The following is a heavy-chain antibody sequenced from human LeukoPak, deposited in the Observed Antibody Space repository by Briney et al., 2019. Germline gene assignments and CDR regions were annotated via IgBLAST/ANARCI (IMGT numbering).Heavy chain of an antibody. D-gene: IGHD5-18*01. Sequence: GGSLRLSCAVSGFTVSGNYMSWVRQAPGKGLEWVSLIYSGGTTYYADSVKGRFTISRDNAENSLYLQMNSLRAEDTAVYYCARFRTAMQLWKGYYFDYWGQGTLVTVSS. CDR2: IYSGGTT. CDR1: GFTVSGNY. V-gene: IGHV3-53*01. J-gene: IGHJ4*02. CDR3: ARFRTAMQLWKGYYFDY.